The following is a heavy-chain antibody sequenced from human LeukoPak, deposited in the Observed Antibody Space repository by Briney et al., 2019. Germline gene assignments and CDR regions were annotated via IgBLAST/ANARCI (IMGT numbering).Heavy chain of an antibody. V-gene: IGHV4-4*07. Sequence: SETLSLTCTVSGGSISGYYWSWIRQPAGKGLEWIGRIYTSGSTNYNPSLKSRVTMSVDTSKNQFSLKLTSVTAADSAVYYCARGPLTRVFDYWGQGTLVTVSS. CDR2: IYTSGST. CDR3: ARGPLTRVFDY. J-gene: IGHJ4*02. CDR1: GGSISGYY.